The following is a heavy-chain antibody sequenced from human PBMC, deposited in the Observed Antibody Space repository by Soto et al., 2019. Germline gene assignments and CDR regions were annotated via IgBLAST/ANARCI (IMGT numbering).Heavy chain of an antibody. D-gene: IGHD6-19*01. Sequence: EVQLLESGGGLVQPGGSLRLSCAASGFTFSTYAMNWVRQAPGKGLEWVSGISGSGDSTYYADSVKGRFTVSRDNSKNTLELQMNSMRAEDTAVFYCAKERSSGWSLDYWGQGTLVTVSS. V-gene: IGHV3-23*01. CDR1: GFTFSTYA. CDR2: ISGSGDST. J-gene: IGHJ4*02. CDR3: AKERSSGWSLDY.